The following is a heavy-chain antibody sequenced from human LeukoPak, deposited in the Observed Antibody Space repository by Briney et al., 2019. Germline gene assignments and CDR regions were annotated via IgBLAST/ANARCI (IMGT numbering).Heavy chain of an antibody. Sequence: GGSLRLSCAASEFTFSSYSMNWVRQAPGKGLEWVSYITNSGNSKSYADSVKGRFTISRDNTKNSLYLQMNGLRAEDTAVYYCIRLRGESPRSFDPWGQGTLVTVSS. CDR1: EFTFSSYS. CDR2: ITNSGNSK. J-gene: IGHJ5*02. D-gene: IGHD3-10*01. V-gene: IGHV3-48*01. CDR3: IRLRGESPRSFDP.